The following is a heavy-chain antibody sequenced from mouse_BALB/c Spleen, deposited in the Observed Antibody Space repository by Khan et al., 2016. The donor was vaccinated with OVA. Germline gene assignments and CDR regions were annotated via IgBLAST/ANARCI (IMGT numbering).Heavy chain of an antibody. CDR2: ISSSGST. Sequence: EVQLQESGPGLVKPSQSLSLTCTVTGYSTTSDYAWNWIRQFPGNKLEWMGYISSSGSTNYNPALKSQISITRDTSMNQFFLQLNSVTTEDTATYYCARDGSRYNYAMDYWGQGTSVTVSS. CDR3: ARDGSRYNYAMDY. D-gene: IGHD2-3*01. V-gene: IGHV3-2*02. CDR1: GYSTTSDYA. J-gene: IGHJ4*01.